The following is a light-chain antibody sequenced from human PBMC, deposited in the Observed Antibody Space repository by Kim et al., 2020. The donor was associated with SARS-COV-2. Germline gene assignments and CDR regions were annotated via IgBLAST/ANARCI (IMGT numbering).Light chain of an antibody. Sequence: FPGGGAPPSSTASQSSRNHVALSQPTPGLSTRLLISGALTRAIGIPARFSGSASGIEFTLTIRSLQSEDFAVYYCHHYNNMPPWTFGQGTTVDIK. CDR1: QSSRNH. V-gene: IGKV3-15*01. CDR2: GAL. J-gene: IGKJ1*01. CDR3: HHYNNMPPWT.